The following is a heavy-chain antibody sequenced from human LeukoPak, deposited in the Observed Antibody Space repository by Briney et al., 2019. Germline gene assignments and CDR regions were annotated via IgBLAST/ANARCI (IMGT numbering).Heavy chain of an antibody. J-gene: IGHJ6*03. CDR3: ARERSPEDYMDV. Sequence: ASVKVSCKASGYTLSVYKLHWVRQAPGQGLEWMGWISPNSGGTHYAQKFQGRVTMTRDTSINTVYMELRRLRSDDTAVYYCARERSPEDYMDVWGKGTTVTVSS. CDR2: ISPNSGGT. CDR1: GYTLSVYK. V-gene: IGHV1-2*02.